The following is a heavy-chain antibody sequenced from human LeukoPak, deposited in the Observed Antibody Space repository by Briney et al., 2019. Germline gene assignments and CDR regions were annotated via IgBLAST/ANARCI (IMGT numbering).Heavy chain of an antibody. V-gene: IGHV3-23*01. Sequence: PGGSLRLSCAASGFTLTGFGMSWVRQAPGKGLEWVSVISGSGDGTYYADSVKGRFTISRDNSKNTLYLQMISLRAEDTALYYCAKGIIPSAYSHIDFWGQGTLVTVSS. J-gene: IGHJ4*02. CDR1: GFTLTGFG. D-gene: IGHD2-15*01. CDR3: AKGIIPSAYSHIDF. CDR2: ISGSGDGT.